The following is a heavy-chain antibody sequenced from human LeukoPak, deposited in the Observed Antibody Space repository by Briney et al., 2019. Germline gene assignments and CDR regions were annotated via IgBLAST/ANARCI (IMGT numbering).Heavy chain of an antibody. V-gene: IGHV3-23*01. CDR2: ISGSGGST. Sequence: GGSLRLSCAAAGFTFSSYAMSWVRQAPGKGLEWVSAISGSGGSTYYADSVKGRFTISRDNSKNTLYLQMNSLRAEDTAVYYCAKDPLSSGWPLFDPWGQGTLVTVSS. D-gene: IGHD6-19*01. J-gene: IGHJ5*02. CDR1: GFTFSSYA. CDR3: AKDPLSSGWPLFDP.